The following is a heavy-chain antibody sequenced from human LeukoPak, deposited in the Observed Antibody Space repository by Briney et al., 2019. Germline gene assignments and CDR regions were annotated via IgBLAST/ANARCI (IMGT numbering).Heavy chain of an antibody. CDR1: GGSISSYY. V-gene: IGHV4-4*07. CDR2: IYTSGST. D-gene: IGHD3-3*01. J-gene: IGHJ5*02. CDR3: ARWGRYYDFWSGYST. Sequence: SETLSLTCSVSGGSISSYYWSWIRQPAGKGLEWIGRIYTSGSTNYNPSLKSRVTMSVDTSKNQFSLKLSSVTAADTAVYYCARWGRYYDFWSGYSTWGQGTLVTVSS.